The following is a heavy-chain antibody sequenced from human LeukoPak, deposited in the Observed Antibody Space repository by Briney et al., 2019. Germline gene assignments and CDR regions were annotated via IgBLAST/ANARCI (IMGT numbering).Heavy chain of an antibody. CDR3: VNSEFYEMLTGAGGY. D-gene: IGHD3-9*01. Sequence: RGSLRHSSSASGFTFSSSALHCVRQAPGERLEYVSAISSNGGSTYYTQSVKSRFTISADTSKNTLYLQMSSLRAEDTAVYYGVNSEFYEMLTGAGGYWGQGTLVTASS. CDR1: GFTFSSSA. J-gene: IGHJ4*02. V-gene: IGHV3-64D*06. CDR2: ISSNGGST.